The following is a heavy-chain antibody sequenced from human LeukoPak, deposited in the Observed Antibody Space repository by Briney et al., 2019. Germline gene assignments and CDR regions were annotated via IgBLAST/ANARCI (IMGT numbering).Heavy chain of an antibody. CDR1: GGTFSSYA. CDR2: IIPIFGTA. CDR3: ARDFPSLSRSAFDI. Sequence: ASVKVSCKASGGTFSSYAISWVRQAPGQGLEWMGGIIPIFGTANYAQKFQGRVTITADESTSTAYMELSSLRSEDTAVYYCARDFPSLSRSAFDIWGQGTMVTVSS. V-gene: IGHV1-69*01. J-gene: IGHJ3*02.